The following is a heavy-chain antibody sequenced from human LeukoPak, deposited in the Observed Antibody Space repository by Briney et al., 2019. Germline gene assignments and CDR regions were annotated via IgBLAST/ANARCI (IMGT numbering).Heavy chain of an antibody. D-gene: IGHD2-2*01. J-gene: IGHJ4*02. Sequence: GGSLRLSCAASGFTFSSYAMSWVRQAPGKGLEWVSAISGSGGSTYYADSVKGRFTISRDNSKNTLYLQMNSLRAEDTAVYYCAKGSLSPIVVVPAAMEIDYWGQGTLVTVSS. CDR3: AKGSLSPIVVVPAAMEIDY. CDR2: ISGSGGST. V-gene: IGHV3-23*01. CDR1: GFTFSSYA.